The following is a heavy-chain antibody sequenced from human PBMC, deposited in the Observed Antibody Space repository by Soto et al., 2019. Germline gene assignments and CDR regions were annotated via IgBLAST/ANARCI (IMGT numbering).Heavy chain of an antibody. J-gene: IGHJ6*02. CDR1: GFTFSNAW. CDR3: TTLLYSSSWFGYYYGMDV. CDR2: IKSKTDGGTT. Sequence: GGSLRLSCAASGFTFSNAWMSWVRQAPGKGLEWVGRIKSKTDGGTTDYAAPVKGRFTISRDDSKNTLYLQMNSLKTEDTAVYYCTTLLYSSSWFGYYYGMDVWGQGTTVTVSS. D-gene: IGHD6-13*01. V-gene: IGHV3-15*01.